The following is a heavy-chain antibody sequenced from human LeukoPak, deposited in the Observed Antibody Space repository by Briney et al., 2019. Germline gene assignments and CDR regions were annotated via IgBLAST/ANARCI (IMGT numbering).Heavy chain of an antibody. V-gene: IGHV1-18*01. D-gene: IGHD2-2*02. CDR3: ARAHPRRISAAIPEDY. CDR2: ISAYTGDT. CDR1: GYTLTSYG. J-gene: IGHJ4*02. Sequence: ASVKVSCRASGYTLTSYGINWVRQAPGQGLEWLGWISAYTGDTKYAQNLQGRVNMTTDTSTSTAYMELRSLRSDDTAVYYCARAHPRRISAAIPEDYWGQGTLVTVSS.